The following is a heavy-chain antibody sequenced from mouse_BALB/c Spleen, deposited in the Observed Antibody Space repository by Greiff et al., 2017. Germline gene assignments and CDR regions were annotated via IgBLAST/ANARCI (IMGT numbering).Heavy chain of an antibody. CDR3: TRQGPPYVPFAY. V-gene: IGHV1-69*02. CDR2: IYPSDSYT. D-gene: IGHD1-1*01. J-gene: IGHJ3*01. Sequence: QVQLQQSGAELVRPGASVKLSCKASGYTFTSYWINWVKQRPGQGLEWIGNIYPSDSYTNYNQKFKDKATLTVDKSSSTAYMQLSSPTSEDSAVYYCTRQGPPYVPFAYWGQGTLVTVSA. CDR1: GYTFTSYW.